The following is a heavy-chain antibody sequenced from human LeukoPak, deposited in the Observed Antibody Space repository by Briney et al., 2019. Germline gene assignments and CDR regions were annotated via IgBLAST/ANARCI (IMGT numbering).Heavy chain of an antibody. CDR2: VYTSGST. CDR1: GGSISSYY. J-gene: IGHJ3*02. Sequence: NPSETLSLTCTVSGGSISSYYWTWIRQPAGKGLEWIGRVYTSGSTHYNPSLKTRLTMSVDTSKNQFSLKLSSVTAADTAVYYCARLITGTTTAFDIWGQGTMVTVSS. D-gene: IGHD1-7*01. V-gene: IGHV4-4*07. CDR3: ARLITGTTTAFDI.